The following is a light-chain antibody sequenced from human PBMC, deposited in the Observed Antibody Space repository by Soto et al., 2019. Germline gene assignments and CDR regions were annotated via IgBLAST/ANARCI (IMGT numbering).Light chain of an antibody. CDR3: HQYDSSPLT. V-gene: IGKV3-20*01. CDR1: QSVSSSY. Sequence: EIVLTQSPGTLSLSPGERATLSCRASQSVSSSYLAWYQPKPGQAPRLLIYGASSRATGIPYRFSGSGSGTDFTLTISRLEPEDFAVYYCHQYDSSPLTFGGGTKVEIK. CDR2: GAS. J-gene: IGKJ4*01.